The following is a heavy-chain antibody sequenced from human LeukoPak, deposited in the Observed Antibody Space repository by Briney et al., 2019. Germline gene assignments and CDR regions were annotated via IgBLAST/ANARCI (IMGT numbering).Heavy chain of an antibody. CDR1: GFTVSSNY. D-gene: IGHD6-19*01. V-gene: IGHV3-23*01. Sequence: GGSLRLSCAASGFTVSSNYMSWVRQAPGKGLEWVSAISGSGGSTYYADSVKGRFTISRDNSKNTLYLQMNSLRAEDTAVYYCAKEDRYSSGWCFDYWGQGTLVTVSS. CDR3: AKEDRYSSGWCFDY. J-gene: IGHJ4*02. CDR2: ISGSGGST.